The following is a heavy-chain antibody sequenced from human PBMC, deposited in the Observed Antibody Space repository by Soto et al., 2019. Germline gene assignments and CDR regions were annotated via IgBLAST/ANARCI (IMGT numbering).Heavy chain of an antibody. J-gene: IGHJ5*02. CDR2: FDPEDGET. D-gene: IGHD6-13*01. CDR1: GYTLTELS. V-gene: IGHV1-24*01. CDR3: ATFAFSIAAAGTKKWFDP. Sequence: GASVKVSCKVSGYTLTELSMHWVRQAPGKGLEWMGGFDPEDGETIYAQKFQGRVTMTEDTSTDTAYMELSSLRSEDTAVYYCATFAFSIAAAGTKKWFDPWGQGTLVTVS.